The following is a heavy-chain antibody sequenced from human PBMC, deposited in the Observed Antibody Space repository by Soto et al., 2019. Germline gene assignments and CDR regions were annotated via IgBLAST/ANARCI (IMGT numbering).Heavy chain of an antibody. D-gene: IGHD6-19*01. Sequence: SETLSLTCAVYGGSFSGYYWSWIRQPPGKGLEWIGEINHSGSTNYNPSLKSRVTISVDTSKNQFSLKLSSVTAADTAVYYCARARSRYSSGWYSGYFDYWGQGTLVTVSS. V-gene: IGHV4-34*01. CDR3: ARARSRYSSGWYSGYFDY. CDR2: INHSGST. CDR1: GGSFSGYY. J-gene: IGHJ4*02.